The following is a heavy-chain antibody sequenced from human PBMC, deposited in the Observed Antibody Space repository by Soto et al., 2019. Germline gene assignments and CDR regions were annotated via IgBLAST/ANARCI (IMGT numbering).Heavy chain of an antibody. CDR1: GFTFSSYA. CDR3: AKGPSMVETPRGAFDI. V-gene: IGHV3-23*01. J-gene: IGHJ3*02. Sequence: GGSLRLSCAASGFTFSSYAMSWVRQAPGKGLEWVSAISGSGGSTYYADSVKGRFTISRDNSKNTLYLQMNSMRAEDTAVYYCAKGPSMVETPRGAFDIWGQGTMVT. CDR2: ISGSGGST. D-gene: IGHD3-10*01.